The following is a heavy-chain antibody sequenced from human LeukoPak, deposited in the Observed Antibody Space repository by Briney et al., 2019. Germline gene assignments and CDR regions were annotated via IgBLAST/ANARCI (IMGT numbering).Heavy chain of an antibody. CDR2: IRDSGTT. CDR3: VEGTTGWQMGDS. J-gene: IGHJ4*02. CDR1: GFTFSTYP. D-gene: IGHD6-19*01. V-gene: IGHV3-69-1*01. Sequence: GGSLRLSCAASGFTFSTYPMNWVRQAPGKGLEWISHIRDSGTTDYADSVKGRFSISRDNAKKSLYLQMNSLRPEDTALYFCVEGTTGWQMGDSWGQGTLVTVSS.